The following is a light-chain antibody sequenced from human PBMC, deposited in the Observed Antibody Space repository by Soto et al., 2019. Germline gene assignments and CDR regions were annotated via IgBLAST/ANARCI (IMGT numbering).Light chain of an antibody. CDR1: SSNVGGNKY. CDR3: STFKGSIYV. CDR2: DVS. Sequence: QSVLTQPASVSGSPGQSITISCIGTSSNVGGNKYVSWYQQNPGKAPKLMICDVSNRPSGVSNRFSGSKSGNTASLTISGPQVENGANNYGSTFKGSIYVLGPGTKSPVL. V-gene: IGLV2-14*01. J-gene: IGLJ1*01.